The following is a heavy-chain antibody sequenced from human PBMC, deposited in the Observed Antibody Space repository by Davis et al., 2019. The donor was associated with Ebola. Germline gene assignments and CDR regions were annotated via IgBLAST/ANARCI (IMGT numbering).Heavy chain of an antibody. CDR2: IKQDGSEK. J-gene: IGHJ6*02. V-gene: IGHV3-7*03. CDR3: ARESADYDFWSGYYRVYYGMDV. CDR1: GLDFYKYT. Sequence: GESLKISCTASGLDFYKYTMTWARQAPGKGLEWVANIKQDGSEKYYVDSVKGRFTISRDNAKNSLYLQMNSLRAEDTAVYYCARESADYDFWSGYYRVYYGMDVWGQGTTVTVSS. D-gene: IGHD3-3*01.